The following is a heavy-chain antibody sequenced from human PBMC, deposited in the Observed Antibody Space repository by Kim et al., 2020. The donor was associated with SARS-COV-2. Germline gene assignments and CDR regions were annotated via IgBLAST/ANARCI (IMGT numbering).Heavy chain of an antibody. CDR1: GFTFSSYA. Sequence: GGSLRLSCAASGFTFSSYAMSWVRQAPGKGLEWVSAISGSGGSTYYADSVKGRFTISRDNSKNTLYLQMNSLRAEDTAVYYCAKDASLITIFGVVTIPDYWGQGTLVTVSS. J-gene: IGHJ4*02. CDR2: ISGSGGST. CDR3: AKDASLITIFGVVTIPDY. V-gene: IGHV3-23*01. D-gene: IGHD3-3*01.